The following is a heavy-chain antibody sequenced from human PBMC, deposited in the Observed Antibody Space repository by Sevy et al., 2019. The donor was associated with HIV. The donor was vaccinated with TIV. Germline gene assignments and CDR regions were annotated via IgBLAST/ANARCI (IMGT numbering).Heavy chain of an antibody. J-gene: IGHJ4*02. V-gene: IGHV3-7*01. CDR1: GFTFSTYW. Sequence: GVSLRLSCTASGFTFSTYWMTWVRQAPGKGLEWVANIKQDGSEKYYVDSVKGRFTISRDNAKNSLYLQMNSLRAEDTAVYDCARDWGSVHWGQGTLVTVSS. D-gene: IGHD3-16*01. CDR3: ARDWGSVH. CDR2: IKQDGSEK.